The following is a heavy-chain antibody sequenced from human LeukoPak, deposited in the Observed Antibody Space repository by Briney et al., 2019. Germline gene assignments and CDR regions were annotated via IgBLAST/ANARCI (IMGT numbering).Heavy chain of an antibody. Sequence: SVKVSCKASGGTFSSYAISWVRQAPGQGLEWMGGIIPIFGTANYAQKFQGRVTITTDESTSTAYMELSSLRSEDTAVYYCARDARSRDTAMVTDNYYYYYYMDVWGKGTTVTVSS. D-gene: IGHD5-18*01. CDR3: ARDARSRDTAMVTDNYYYYYYMDV. J-gene: IGHJ6*03. V-gene: IGHV1-69*05. CDR1: GGTFSSYA. CDR2: IIPIFGTA.